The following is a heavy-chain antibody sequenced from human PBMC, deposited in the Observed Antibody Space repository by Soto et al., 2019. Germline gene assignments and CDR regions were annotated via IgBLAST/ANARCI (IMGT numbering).Heavy chain of an antibody. CDR1: GFTFTSSA. Sequence: GASVKVSCKASGFTFTSSAVQWVRQARGQRLERIGWIVVGSGNTNYAQKFQERVTISVDTSKNQFSLKLSSVTAADTAVYYCASSDRGGGMDVWGQGTTVTVSS. V-gene: IGHV1-58*01. J-gene: IGHJ6*02. CDR3: ASSDRGGGMDV. CDR2: IVVGSGNT. D-gene: IGHD3-10*01.